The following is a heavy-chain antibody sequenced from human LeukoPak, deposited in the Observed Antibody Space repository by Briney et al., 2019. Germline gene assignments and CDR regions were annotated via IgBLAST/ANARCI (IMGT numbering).Heavy chain of an antibody. D-gene: IGHD3-22*01. CDR2: INRNGDT. J-gene: IGHJ2*01. CDR1: GGSFTGYY. CDR3: ARIVLPYYYDTTALKGYFDL. Sequence: SETLSLTCAVYGGSFTGYYWSWIRQPPGKGLEWIGEINRNGDTNYNPSLKSRVTMSVDTSKKQFSLNLSSVTAADTAVYYCARIVLPYYYDTTALKGYFDLWGRGTLVTVSS. V-gene: IGHV4-34*01.